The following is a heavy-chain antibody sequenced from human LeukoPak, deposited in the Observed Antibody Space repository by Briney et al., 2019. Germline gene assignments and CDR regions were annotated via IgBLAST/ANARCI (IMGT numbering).Heavy chain of an antibody. CDR1: GYTFTSYG. V-gene: IGHV1-18*01. J-gene: IGHJ4*02. CDR3: ARSGAYYDDSYFDY. Sequence: EASVKVSCKASGYTFTSYGISWVRQAPGQGLEWMGWISAYNGNTNNAQKLQGRVTMTSDTSTSTAYMELRSLRSDDTDVYYCARSGAYYDDSYFDYWGQGTLVTVSS. D-gene: IGHD3-22*01. CDR2: ISAYNGNT.